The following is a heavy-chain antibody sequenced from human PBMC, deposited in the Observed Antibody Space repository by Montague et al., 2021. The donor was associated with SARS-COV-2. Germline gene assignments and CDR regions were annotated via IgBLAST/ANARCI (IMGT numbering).Heavy chain of an antibody. Sequence: SLRLSCAASGFTFSNYDMNWFRQAPGKGPEWISYISTSAYTTSYAGSVKGRFTISRDNGKNSLYLQMNSLRVEDTAVYYCTRDYRGIVGDGLDIWGQGTKVTVSS. CDR3: TRDYRGIVGDGLDI. D-gene: IGHD3-16*02. CDR1: GFTFSNYD. J-gene: IGHJ3*02. CDR2: ISTSAYTT. V-gene: IGHV3-48*03.